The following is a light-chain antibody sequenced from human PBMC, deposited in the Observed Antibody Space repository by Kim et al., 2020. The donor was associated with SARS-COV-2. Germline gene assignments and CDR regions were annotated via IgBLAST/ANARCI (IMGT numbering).Light chain of an antibody. CDR3: QKYNSAPRT. V-gene: IGKV1-27*01. CDR2: AAS. J-gene: IGKJ1*01. CDR1: QGLSND. Sequence: ASVGDRGTITCRASQGLSNDVAWYQQKPGKVPKLLIYAASTLQSGVPSRFSGSGSGTDFTLTISSLQPEDVATYYCQKYNSAPRTFGQGTKVDIK.